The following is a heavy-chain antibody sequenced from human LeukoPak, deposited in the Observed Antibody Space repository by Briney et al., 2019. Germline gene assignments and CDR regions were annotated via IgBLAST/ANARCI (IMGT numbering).Heavy chain of an antibody. J-gene: IGHJ4*02. CDR1: GFTFNSYA. CDR3: AKYESNGWSYFDY. Sequence: GGSLRLSCAASGFTFNSYAMSWVRQAPGKGLEWVTVISYDGSHKYYADSVKGRFTISRDNSKNTLYLQMNSLRAEDTAVYYCAKYESNGWSYFDYWGQGTLVTVSS. CDR2: ISYDGSHK. D-gene: IGHD6-19*01. V-gene: IGHV3-30*18.